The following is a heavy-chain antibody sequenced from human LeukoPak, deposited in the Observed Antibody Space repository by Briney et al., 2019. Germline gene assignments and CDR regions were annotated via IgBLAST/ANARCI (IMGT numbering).Heavy chain of an antibody. J-gene: IGHJ4*02. V-gene: IGHV3-30-3*01. Sequence: GGSLRLSCAASGFTFSSYAMHWVRQAPGEGLEWVAVISYDGSNKYYADSVKGRFTISRDNSKNTLYLQMNSLRAEDTAVYYCARPREMATTTYFDYWGQGTLVTVSS. CDR3: ARPREMATTTYFDY. CDR1: GFTFSSYA. D-gene: IGHD5-24*01. CDR2: ISYDGSNK.